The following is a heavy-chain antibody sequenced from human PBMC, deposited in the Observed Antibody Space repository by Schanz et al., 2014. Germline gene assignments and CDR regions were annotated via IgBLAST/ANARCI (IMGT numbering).Heavy chain of an antibody. CDR3: ARELRLEYYFDY. V-gene: IGHV1-2*06. Sequence: QVLLVQSGAEVKQPGASVKVSCKASGYSFTDYYMHWVRQAPGQGLEWMGRINPNSGGTNYAQKFQGRVTMTRDTSISTAYMELSSLRSDDTAVYYCARELRLEYYFDYWGQGTQVTVSS. CDR2: INPNSGGT. D-gene: IGHD4-17*01. CDR1: GYSFTDYY. J-gene: IGHJ4*02.